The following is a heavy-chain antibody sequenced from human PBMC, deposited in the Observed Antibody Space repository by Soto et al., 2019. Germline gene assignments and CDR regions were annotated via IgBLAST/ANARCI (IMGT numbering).Heavy chain of an antibody. CDR1: GGTFSTYV. Sequence: QLVQSGAEVKKPGSTVKVSCKASGGTFSTYVINWVRQTPGQGLEWVGSIIPIFDTTNYAQDFQGRVTITADESTSIAYMELSSLKSDDTAVYYCARGRATTYYFDYWGQGTLVTVSS. CDR2: IIPIFDTT. J-gene: IGHJ4*02. CDR3: ARGRATTYYFDY. D-gene: IGHD5-12*01. V-gene: IGHV1-69*01.